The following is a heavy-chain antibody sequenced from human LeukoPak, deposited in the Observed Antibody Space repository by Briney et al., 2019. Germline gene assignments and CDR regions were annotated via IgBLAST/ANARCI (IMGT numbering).Heavy chain of an antibody. D-gene: IGHD2-8*01. V-gene: IGHV1-2*02. CDR1: GYTFTGYY. CDR3: ARGVEYCTNGVCYANWFDP. CDR2: INPNSGGT. Sequence: ASVKVSCKASGYTFTGYYMRWVRQAPGQGLEWMGWINPNSGGTNYAQKFQGRVTMTRDTSISTAYMELSRLRSDDTAVYYCARGVEYCTNGVCYANWFDPWGQGTLVTVSS. J-gene: IGHJ5*02.